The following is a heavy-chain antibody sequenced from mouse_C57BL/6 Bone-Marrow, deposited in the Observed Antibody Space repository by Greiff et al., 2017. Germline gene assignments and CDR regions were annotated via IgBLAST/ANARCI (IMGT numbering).Heavy chain of an antibody. CDR1: GYTFTSYG. D-gene: IGHD1-1*01. Sequence: VKLMESGAELARPGASVKLSCKASGYTFTSYGISWVKQTTGQGLEWIGEIYPRSGNTYYNEKFKGKATLTADKSSSTAYMELRSLTSEDSAVYFCARPLRVYFDYGGQGTTLTVSS. CDR2: IYPRSGNT. J-gene: IGHJ2*01. CDR3: ARPLRVYFDY. V-gene: IGHV1-81*01.